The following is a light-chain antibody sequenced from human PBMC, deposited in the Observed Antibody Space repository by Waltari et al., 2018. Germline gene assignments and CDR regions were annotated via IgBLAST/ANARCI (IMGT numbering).Light chain of an antibody. CDR1: SGHTNNI. J-gene: IGLJ3*02. CDR2: VNRDGSH. CDR3: QTGGHGTWV. V-gene: IGLV4-69*01. Sequence: QLVLTQSPSASAPLGASVKLTCTLSSGHTNNIIAWHQQHPTKGPRYLMKVNRDGSHNKGDKIPERFSGSSSGAERYLTISSLQSEDEADYYCQTGGHGTWVFGGGTKLTVL.